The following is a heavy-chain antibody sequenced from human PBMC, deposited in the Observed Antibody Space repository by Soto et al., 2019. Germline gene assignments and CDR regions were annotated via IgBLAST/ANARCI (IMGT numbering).Heavy chain of an antibody. Sequence: SETLSLTCTVSGGSISSYYWSWIRQPPGKGLEWIGYIYYSGSTNYNPSLKSRVTISVDTSKNQFSLKLSSVTAADTAVYYCARYRTIFGPGRFDYWGQGTLVTVSS. CDR1: GGSISSYY. J-gene: IGHJ4*02. CDR3: ARYRTIFGPGRFDY. CDR2: IYYSGST. V-gene: IGHV4-59*08. D-gene: IGHD3-3*01.